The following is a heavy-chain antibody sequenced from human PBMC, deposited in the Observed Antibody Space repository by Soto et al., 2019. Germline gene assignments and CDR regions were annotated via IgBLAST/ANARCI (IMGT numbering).Heavy chain of an antibody. V-gene: IGHV4-4*02. CDR2: IYHSGST. Sequence: QVQLQESGPGLVKPSGTLSLTCAVSGGSISSSNWWSWVRRTPGKGLEWIGEIYHSGSTNYNPSLKSRVTISVDKSKNQFSLKLSSVSAADTAVYYCARERAFGESSPGYYYYGMDVWGQGTTVTVSS. D-gene: IGHD3-10*01. CDR3: ARERAFGESSPGYYYYGMDV. CDR1: GGSISSSNW. J-gene: IGHJ6*02.